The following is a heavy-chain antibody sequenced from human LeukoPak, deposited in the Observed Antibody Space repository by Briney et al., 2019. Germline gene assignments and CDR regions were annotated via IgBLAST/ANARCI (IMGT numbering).Heavy chain of an antibody. V-gene: IGHV4-34*01. CDR1: GGSFSGCY. CDR3: ARGLWSGYSGPPLGY. CDR2: INHSGST. J-gene: IGHJ4*02. D-gene: IGHD3-3*01. Sequence: SETLSLTCAVYGGSFSGCYWSWIRQPPGKGLEWIGEINHSGSTNCDPSLKSRVTISVDASKKQFSLKLSSVTAADTAVYYCARGLWSGYSGPPLGYWGQGTLVTVSS.